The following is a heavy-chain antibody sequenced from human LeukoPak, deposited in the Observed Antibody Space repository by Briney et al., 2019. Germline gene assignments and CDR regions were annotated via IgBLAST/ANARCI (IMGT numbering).Heavy chain of an antibody. CDR3: AKDRNVRDYYFDY. D-gene: IGHD1-1*01. Sequence: GSLRLSCAASGFPFSNYVMSWVRQAPGKGLEWVSALSGSSDNTYYADFVKGRFTISRDNSKNTVYLQMNSLRAEDTAVYYCAKDRNVRDYYFDYWGQGTLVTVSS. V-gene: IGHV3-23*01. CDR1: GFPFSNYV. J-gene: IGHJ4*02. CDR2: LSGSSDNT.